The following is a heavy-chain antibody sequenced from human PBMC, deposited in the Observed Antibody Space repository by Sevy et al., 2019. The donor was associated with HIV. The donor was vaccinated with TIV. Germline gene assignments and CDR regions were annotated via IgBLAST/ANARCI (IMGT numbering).Heavy chain of an antibody. D-gene: IGHD6-13*01. J-gene: IGHJ5*02. CDR1: GFTFSSYS. CDR2: ISSSSSTI. CDR3: ARDRSIAAAAKKWFDP. Sequence: GGSLRLSCAASGFTFSSYSMNWVRQAPGKGLEWVSYISSSSSTIYYADSVKDRFTISRDNAKNSLYLQMNSLRDEDTAVYYCARDRSIAAAAKKWFDPWGQGTLVTVSS. V-gene: IGHV3-48*02.